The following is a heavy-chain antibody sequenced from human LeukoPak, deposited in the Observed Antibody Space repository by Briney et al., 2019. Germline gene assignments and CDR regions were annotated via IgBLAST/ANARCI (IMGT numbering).Heavy chain of an antibody. J-gene: IGHJ4*02. V-gene: IGHV3-30*18. CDR1: GFTFSSYG. CDR2: ISYDGSNK. Sequence: GGSLRLSCAASGFTFSSYGMHWVRQAPSKGLEWVAVISYDGSNKYYADSVKGRFTISRDNSKNTLYLQMNSLRAEDTAVYYCAKDSHSSGWYYFDYWGQGTLVTVSS. CDR3: AKDSHSSGWYYFDY. D-gene: IGHD6-19*01.